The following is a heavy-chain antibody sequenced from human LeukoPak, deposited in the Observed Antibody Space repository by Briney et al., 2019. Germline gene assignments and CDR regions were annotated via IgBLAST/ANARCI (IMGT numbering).Heavy chain of an antibody. CDR3: AKDGAQYSCGPECDP. V-gene: IGHV3-23*01. J-gene: IGHJ5*02. CDR2: ISHDGMNA. Sequence: PGGSLRLSCAASGLHFSGTAMSWVRQAPGKGLEWVSAISHDGMNAYYADSVKGRFTISRDNSKETVSLEMSSLTAADTGVYYCAKDGAQYSCGPECDPRGQGALVTVSP. D-gene: IGHD6-19*01. CDR1: GLHFSGTA.